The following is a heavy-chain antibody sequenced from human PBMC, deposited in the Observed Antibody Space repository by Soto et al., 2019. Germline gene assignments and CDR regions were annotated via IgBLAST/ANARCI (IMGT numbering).Heavy chain of an antibody. D-gene: IGHD3-10*01. CDR2: ISGSGGST. Sequence: PGGSLRLSCAASGFTFSSYAMSWVRQAPGKGLEWVSAISGSGGSTYYADSVKGRFTISRDNSKNTLYLQMNSLRAEDTAVYYCVKWVLLWFGEFPRGGYMDVWGKGTTVTVSS. J-gene: IGHJ6*03. V-gene: IGHV3-23*01. CDR3: VKWVLLWFGEFPRGGYMDV. CDR1: GFTFSSYA.